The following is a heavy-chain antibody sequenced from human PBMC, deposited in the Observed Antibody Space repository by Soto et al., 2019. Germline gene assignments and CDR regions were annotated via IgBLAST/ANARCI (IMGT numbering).Heavy chain of an antibody. Sequence: HPGGSLSLSCAASGFTFSNYAMSWVRQAPGKGLEWVSAISGSGARTYYADSVRGRFTISRDNSKNTLYLQMNSLRAEDTAVYYCAKDGGGAPIFGVVNNWFDPWGQGTLVTVSS. D-gene: IGHD3-3*01. CDR1: GFTFSNYA. V-gene: IGHV3-23*01. CDR2: ISGSGART. CDR3: AKDGGGAPIFGVVNNWFDP. J-gene: IGHJ5*02.